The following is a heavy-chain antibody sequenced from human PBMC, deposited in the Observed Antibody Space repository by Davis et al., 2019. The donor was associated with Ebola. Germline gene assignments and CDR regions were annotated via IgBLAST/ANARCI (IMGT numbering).Heavy chain of an antibody. D-gene: IGHD3-10*01. CDR1: GYTFTSYY. Sequence: AASVKVSCKASGYTFTSYYMHWVRQAPGQGLEWMGIINPSGGSTSYAQKFQGRVTMTRDTSTSTVYMELSSLRSEDTAVYYCARAYYYGSGSPYYYYGMDVWGKGTTVTVSS. J-gene: IGHJ6*04. CDR2: INPSGGST. CDR3: ARAYYYGSGSPYYYYGMDV. V-gene: IGHV1-46*01.